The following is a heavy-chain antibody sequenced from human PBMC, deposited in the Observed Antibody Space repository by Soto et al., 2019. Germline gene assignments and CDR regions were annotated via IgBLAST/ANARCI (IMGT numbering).Heavy chain of an antibody. V-gene: IGHV3-66*01. J-gene: IGHJ4*02. CDR3: ASRRNPYAAYAY. CDR2: IYSDGST. D-gene: IGHD2-21*01. Sequence: PGGSLRLSCAASGFTVSSNFMSWIRQVPGKGLEWVSIIYSDGSTYYADSVKGRFTISRDNSKNTLYLQMDSLRVDDTAVYYCASRRNPYAAYAYCGQGT. CDR1: GFTVSSNF.